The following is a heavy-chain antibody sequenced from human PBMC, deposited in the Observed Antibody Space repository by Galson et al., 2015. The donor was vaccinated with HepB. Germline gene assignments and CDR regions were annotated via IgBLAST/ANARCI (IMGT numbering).Heavy chain of an antibody. V-gene: IGHV4-34*01. CDR3: ARVSVGATTARGVGDSIVDY. Sequence: SETLSLTCAVYGGSFSGYYWSWIRQPPGKGLEWIGEINHSGSTNYNPSIKSRVTISVDTSKNQFSLKLSSVTAAATAVYYCARVSVGATTARGVGDSIVDYWGQGTLVTVSS. CDR1: GGSFSGYY. D-gene: IGHD1-26*01. J-gene: IGHJ4*02. CDR2: INHSGST.